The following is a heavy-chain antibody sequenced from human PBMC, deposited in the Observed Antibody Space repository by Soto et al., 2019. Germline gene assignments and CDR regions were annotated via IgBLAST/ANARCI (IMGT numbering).Heavy chain of an antibody. V-gene: IGHV1-69*01. CDR1: GGTFSSYA. CDR2: IIPIFGTA. J-gene: IGHJ4*02. CDR3: AIRGDMTTVTTWYFDY. D-gene: IGHD4-17*01. Sequence: QVQLVQSGAEVKKPGSSVKVSCKASGGTFSSYAISWVRQAPGQGLEWMGGIIPIFGTANYAQKFQGRVPITADESTSTAYMELSSLRSEDTAVYYCAIRGDMTTVTTWYFDYWGQGTLVTVSP.